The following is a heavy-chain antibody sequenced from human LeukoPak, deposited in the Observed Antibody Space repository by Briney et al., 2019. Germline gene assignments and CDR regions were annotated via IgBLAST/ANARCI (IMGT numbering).Heavy chain of an antibody. D-gene: IGHD3-9*01. CDR2: INPNSGGT. CDR3: ARGRFLTGYSYDAFDI. Sequence: ASVKVSCKASGYTLTSNYMHWVRQAPGQGLEWMGWINPNSGGTNYAQKFQGRVTMTRDTSISTAYMELSRLRSDDTAVYYCARGRFLTGYSYDAFDIWGQGTMVTVSS. V-gene: IGHV1-2*02. J-gene: IGHJ3*02. CDR1: GYTLTSNY.